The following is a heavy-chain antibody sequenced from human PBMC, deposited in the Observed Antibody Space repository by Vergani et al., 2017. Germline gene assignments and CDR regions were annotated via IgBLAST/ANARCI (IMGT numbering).Heavy chain of an antibody. Sequence: QLLESGGGLIHPGGSLRLSCAASGFTFNSYAMTWVRQAPGKGLEWVSGINNNGGSTYYADSVKGRFTISRDNSKNTLYLQMTDLRAEDTATYYCAKVCGXTSCPYGGGAFDVWGHGTMVTVSS. CDR3: AKVCGXTSCPYGGGAFDV. D-gene: IGHD2-2*01. CDR2: INNNGGST. CDR1: GFTFNSYA. V-gene: IGHV3-23*01. J-gene: IGHJ3*01.